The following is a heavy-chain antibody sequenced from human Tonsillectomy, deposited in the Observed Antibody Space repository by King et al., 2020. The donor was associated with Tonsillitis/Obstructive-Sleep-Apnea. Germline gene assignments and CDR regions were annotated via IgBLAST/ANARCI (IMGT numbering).Heavy chain of an antibody. D-gene: IGHD3-9*01. V-gene: IGHV4-59*01. J-gene: IGHJ6*02. Sequence: QLQESGPGLVKPSETLSLTCTVSGGSISSYYWSWIRQPPGKGLEWIGYIYYSGSTNYNPSLKSRVTISVDTSKNQFSLKLSSVTAADTAVYYCARDRVLDDDILTGYTYYYGMDVWGQGTTVTVSS. CDR2: IYYSGST. CDR1: GGSISSYY. CDR3: ARDRVLDDDILTGYTYYYGMDV.